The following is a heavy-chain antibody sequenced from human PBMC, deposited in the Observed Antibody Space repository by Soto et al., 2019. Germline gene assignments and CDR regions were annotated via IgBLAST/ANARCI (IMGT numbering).Heavy chain of an antibody. V-gene: IGHV3-30-3*01. CDR3: ARGDGEQQLAHYYYYGMDV. CDR1: GFTFSSYA. D-gene: IGHD6-13*01. Sequence: GGSLRLSCAASGFTFSSYAMHWVRQAPGKGLEWVAVISYDGSNKYYADSVKGRFTISRDNSKNTLYLQMNSLRAEDTAVYYCARGDGEQQLAHYYYYGMDVWGQGTTVTVSS. J-gene: IGHJ6*02. CDR2: ISYDGSNK.